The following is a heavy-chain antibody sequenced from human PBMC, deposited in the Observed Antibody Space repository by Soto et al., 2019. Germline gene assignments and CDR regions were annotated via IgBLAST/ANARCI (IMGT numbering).Heavy chain of an antibody. CDR1: GGSISSSSYY. D-gene: IGHD6-19*01. V-gene: IGHV4-39*01. J-gene: IGHJ5*02. Sequence: SETLSLTGTVSGGSISSSSYYWGWIRQPPGKGLEWIGSMSYSGSTYYSPSLKSRVTISVDTSKNQFSLKLSSLTAADTAMYYCARSTPVVVAVSFGFDPWGQGTLVTVSS. CDR2: MSYSGST. CDR3: ARSTPVVVAVSFGFDP.